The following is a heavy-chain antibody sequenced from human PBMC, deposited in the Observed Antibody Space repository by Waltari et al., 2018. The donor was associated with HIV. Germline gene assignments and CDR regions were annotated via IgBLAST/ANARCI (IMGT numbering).Heavy chain of an antibody. CDR2: IDRDTDRG. D-gene: IGHD2-2*01. CDR3: ARRGDGFNQHARLDH. J-gene: IGHJ4*02. CDR1: GYTFTHSW. Sequence: EVRLVQSGAQVKRPCDFLQFSCTTSGYTFTHSWVGGVGQTAGKGLEWLGVIDRDTDRGQFNPYFTGGGGSSVEWSSRTTYREWRSVTELETGIYFCARRGDGFNQHARLDHWGPGTLVTVSS. V-gene: IGHV5-51*03.